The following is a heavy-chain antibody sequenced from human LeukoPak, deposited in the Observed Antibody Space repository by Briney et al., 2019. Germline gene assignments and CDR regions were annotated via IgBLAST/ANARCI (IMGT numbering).Heavy chain of an antibody. CDR3: ARASRGYSYGFIPYYFDY. CDR1: GGSISSGGYY. Sequence: RTSETLSLTCTVSGGSISSGGYYWSWIRQHPGKGLEWIGYIYYSGSTYYNTSLKSRVTISVDTSKNQFSLKLSSVTAADTAVYYCARASRGYSYGFIPYYFDYWGQGTLVTVAS. V-gene: IGHV4-31*03. J-gene: IGHJ4*02. D-gene: IGHD5-18*01. CDR2: IYYSGST.